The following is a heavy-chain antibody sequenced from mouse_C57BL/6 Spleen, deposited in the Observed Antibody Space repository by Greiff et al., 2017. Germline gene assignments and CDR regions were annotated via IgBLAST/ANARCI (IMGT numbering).Heavy chain of an antibody. CDR2: ISYDGSN. CDR1: GYSITSGYY. V-gene: IGHV3-6*01. CDR3: ATIYDGYYYYFDY. D-gene: IGHD2-3*01. J-gene: IGHJ2*01. Sequence: DVQLQESGPGLVKPSQSLSLTCSVTGYSITSGYYWNWIRQFPGNKLEWMGYISYDGSNNYNPSLKNRISITRDTSKNQFFLKLNSVTTEDTATYYCATIYDGYYYYFDYWGQGTTLTVSS.